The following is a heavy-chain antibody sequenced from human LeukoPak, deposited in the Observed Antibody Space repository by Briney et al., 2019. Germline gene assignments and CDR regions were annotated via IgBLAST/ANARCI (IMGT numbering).Heavy chain of an antibody. Sequence: GASVKVSCKASGFTFTSSAMQWVRQARGQRLEWIGWIVVGSGNTNYAQKLQGRVTMTTDTSTSTAYMELRSLRSDDTAVYYCAREASVGYYYDSSGYPPDYWGQGTLVTVSS. V-gene: IGHV1-58*02. CDR3: AREASVGYYYDSSGYPPDY. D-gene: IGHD3-22*01. CDR1: GFTFTSSA. CDR2: IVVGSGNT. J-gene: IGHJ4*02.